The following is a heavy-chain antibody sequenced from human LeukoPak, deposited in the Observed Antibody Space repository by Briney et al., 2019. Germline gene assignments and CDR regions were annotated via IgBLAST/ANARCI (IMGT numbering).Heavy chain of an antibody. D-gene: IGHD1-26*01. V-gene: IGHV1-69*02. CDR3: ARGEVYSGSYYFDY. CDR2: IIPTLGIA. Sequence: SVKVSCKASGGTFSSYTISWVRQAPGQGLEWMGRIIPTLGIANYAQKFQGRVTITADKSTSTAYMELSSLRSEDTAVYYCARGEVYSGSYYFDYWGQGTLVTVSS. CDR1: GGTFSSYT. J-gene: IGHJ4*02.